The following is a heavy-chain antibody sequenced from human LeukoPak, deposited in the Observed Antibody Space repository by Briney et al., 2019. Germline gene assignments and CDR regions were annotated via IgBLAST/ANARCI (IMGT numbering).Heavy chain of an antibody. V-gene: IGHV3-49*03. J-gene: IGHJ2*01. D-gene: IGHD3-3*01. CDR3: TRAPGRFLEGPWYFDL. CDR2: IRSKAYGGTT. CDR1: GFTFGDYA. Sequence: GGSLRLSCTASGFTFGDYAMSWFRQAPGKGLEWVGFIRSKAYGGTTEYAASVKGRFTISRDDSKSIAYLQMNSLKTEDTAVYYCTRAPGRFLEGPWYFDLWGRGTLVTVSS.